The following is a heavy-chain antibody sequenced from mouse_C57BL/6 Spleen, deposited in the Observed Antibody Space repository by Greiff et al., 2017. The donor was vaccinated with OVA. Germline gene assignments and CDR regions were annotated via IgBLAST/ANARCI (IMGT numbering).Heavy chain of an antibody. J-gene: IGHJ2*01. CDR1: GFSLTSYA. CDR3: ARNCEGYQGYFDY. Sequence: VQVVESGPGLVAPSQSLSITCTVSGFSLTSYAISWVRQPPGKGLEWLGVIWTGGGTNYNSALKSRLSISKDNSKSQVFLKMNSLQTDDTARYYCARNCEGYQGYFDYWGQGTTLTVSS. V-gene: IGHV2-9-1*01. D-gene: IGHD2-14*01. CDR2: IWTGGGT.